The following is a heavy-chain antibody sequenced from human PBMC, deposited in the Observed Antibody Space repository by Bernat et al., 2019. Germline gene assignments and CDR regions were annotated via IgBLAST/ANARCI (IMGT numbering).Heavy chain of an antibody. V-gene: IGHV1-18*01. J-gene: IGHJ3*02. CDR3: AREKRNIVVVTAAMWGDAFDI. CDR2: ISAYNGNT. CDR1: GYTFTSYG. Sequence: QVQLVQSGAEVKKPGASVKVSCKASGYTFTSYGISWVRQAPGQGLEWMGWISAYNGNTNYAQKLQGRVTMTTDTSTSTAYMELRSLRSDDTAVYYCAREKRNIVVVTAAMWGDAFDIWGQGTMVTVSS. D-gene: IGHD2-2*01.